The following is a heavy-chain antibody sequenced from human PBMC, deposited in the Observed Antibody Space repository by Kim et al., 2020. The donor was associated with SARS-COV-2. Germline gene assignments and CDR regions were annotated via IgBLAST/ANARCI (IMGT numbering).Heavy chain of an antibody. V-gene: IGHV3-48*02. CDR3: ATRRSSGYFSIYFDY. CDR1: GFTFSSYS. CDR2: ISSSSSTI. J-gene: IGHJ4*02. Sequence: GGSLRLSCAASGFTFSSYSMNWVRQAPGKGLEWVSYISSSSSTIYYADSVKGRFTISRDNAKNSLYLQMNSLRDEDTAVYYCATRRSSGYFSIYFDYWGQGTLVTVSS. D-gene: IGHD3-22*01.